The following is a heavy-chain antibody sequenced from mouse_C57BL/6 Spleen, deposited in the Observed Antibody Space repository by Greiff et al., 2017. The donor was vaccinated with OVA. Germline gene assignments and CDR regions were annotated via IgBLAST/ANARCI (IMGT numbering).Heavy chain of an antibody. J-gene: IGHJ4*01. CDR1: GYTFTSYW. CDR2: IYPSDSET. V-gene: IGHV1-61*01. Sequence: QVHVKQSGAELVRPGSSVKLSCKASGYTFTSYWMDWVKQRPGQGLEWIGNIYPSDSETHYNQKFKDKATLTVDKSSSTAYMQLSSLTSEDSAVYYCARAPHGYYAMDYWGQGTSVTVSS. CDR3: ARAPHGYYAMDY.